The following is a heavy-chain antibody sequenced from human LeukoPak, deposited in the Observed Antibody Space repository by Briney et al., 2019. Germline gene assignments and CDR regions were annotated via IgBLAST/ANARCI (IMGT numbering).Heavy chain of an antibody. Sequence: SETLSLTCTVSGGSISIYYWSWIRQPPGKGLEWIAYIYDSENTNYNPSLKSRVTISVDTSKNQFSLKLSSVTAADTAVYYCARGVWFGDVIWFDPWGQGTLVTVSS. CDR1: GGSISIYY. CDR2: IYDSENT. J-gene: IGHJ5*02. D-gene: IGHD3-10*01. V-gene: IGHV4-59*01. CDR3: ARGVWFGDVIWFDP.